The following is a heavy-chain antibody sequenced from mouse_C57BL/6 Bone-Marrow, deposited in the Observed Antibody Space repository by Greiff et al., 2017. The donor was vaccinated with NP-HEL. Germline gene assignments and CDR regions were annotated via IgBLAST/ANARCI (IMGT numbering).Heavy chain of an antibody. CDR3: DRQSIYYDYDGTSGAMDY. D-gene: IGHD2-4*01. Sequence: DVMLVESGGDLVKPGGSLKLSCAASGFTFSSYGMSWVRQTPDKRLEWVATISSGGSYTYYPDSVKGRFTISRDNAKHTLYLQMSSLKSENTAMYYGDRQSIYYDYDGTSGAMDYWGQGTSVTVSS. V-gene: IGHV5-6*02. CDR1: GFTFSSYG. J-gene: IGHJ4*01. CDR2: ISSGGSYT.